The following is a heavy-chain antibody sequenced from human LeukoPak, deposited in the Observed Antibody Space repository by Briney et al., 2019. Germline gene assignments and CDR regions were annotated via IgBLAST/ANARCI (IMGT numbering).Heavy chain of an antibody. CDR2: INPNSGGT. J-gene: IGHJ4*02. CDR3: ASPSDYGDFDY. D-gene: IGHD3-16*01. CDR1: GYTFPSYF. V-gene: IGHV1-2*06. Sequence: ASVKVSCKASGYTFPSYFMHWVRQAPGQGLEWMGRINPNSGGTNYAQKFQGRVTMTRDTSISTAYMELSRLRSDDTAVYYCASPSDYGDFDYWGQGTLVTVSS.